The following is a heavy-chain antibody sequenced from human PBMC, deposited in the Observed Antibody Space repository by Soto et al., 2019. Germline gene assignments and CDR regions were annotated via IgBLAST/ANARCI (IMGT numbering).Heavy chain of an antibody. D-gene: IGHD4-4*01. CDR2: MNPNTGNT. J-gene: IGHJ4*02. V-gene: IGHV1-8*01. Sequence: QVLLVQSGAEVKRPGASVKVSCKASGYTFTTYDITWVRQAAGQGLEWMGFMNPNTGNTVYAQKLQRRVTMTRDTSITTAYMELSGLGSEDTAVGYCARDPRETTYVDYWGQGTLITVSS. CDR3: ARDPRETTYVDY. CDR1: GYTFTTYD.